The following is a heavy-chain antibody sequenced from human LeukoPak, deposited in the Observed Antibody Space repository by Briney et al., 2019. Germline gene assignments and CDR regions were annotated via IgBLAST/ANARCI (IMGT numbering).Heavy chain of an antibody. J-gene: IGHJ4*02. V-gene: IGHV4-34*01. CDR2: INHTGST. Sequence: SETLSLTCTVQGGSLSGAYWTWIRQPPGKGLEWIGEINHTGSTNYNPSLKSRVTISVDTSKNQFSLKLSSVTAADTAVYYCARGPAGYCSGGSCYGFDYWGQGTLVTVSS. CDR3: ARGPAGYCSGGSCYGFDY. CDR1: GGSLSGAY. D-gene: IGHD2-15*01.